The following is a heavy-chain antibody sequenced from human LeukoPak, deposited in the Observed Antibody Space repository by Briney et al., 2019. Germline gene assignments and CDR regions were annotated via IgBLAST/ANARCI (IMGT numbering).Heavy chain of an antibody. CDR3: ASRKLGNDY. CDR1: GGSVSDYY. J-gene: IGHJ4*02. D-gene: IGHD7-27*01. Sequence: SETLSLTCTISGGSVSDYYWSWIRQSPGKGLEWIGYIYHTGSTSYSPSLKSRVAISADTSQNQFSLKLSSVTAADTAVYYCASRKLGNDYWGQGTLVTVSS. CDR2: IYHTGST. V-gene: IGHV4-59*02.